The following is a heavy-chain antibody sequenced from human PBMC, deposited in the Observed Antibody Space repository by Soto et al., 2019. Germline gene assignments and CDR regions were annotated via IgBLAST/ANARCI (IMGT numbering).Heavy chain of an antibody. D-gene: IGHD6-19*01. J-gene: IGHJ4*02. V-gene: IGHV1-8*01. CDR3: ARGLFAAVAGTSDY. CDR1: GYTFTSYD. Sequence: GASVKVSCKASGYTFTSYDINWVRQATGQGLEWMGWMNPNSGNTGYAQKFQGRVTMTRNISISTAYMELSSLRSEDTAVYYCARGLFAAVAGTSDYWGQGTLVTVSS. CDR2: MNPNSGNT.